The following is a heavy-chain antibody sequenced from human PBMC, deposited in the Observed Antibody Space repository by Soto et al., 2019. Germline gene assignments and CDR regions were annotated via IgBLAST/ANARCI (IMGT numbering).Heavy chain of an antibody. CDR1: GDTFSFYT. D-gene: IGHD3-10*01. CDR2: INPIVSMS. J-gene: IGHJ4*02. CDR3: AASYGSGYRAFDY. Sequence: QVQLVQSGTEVKKPGSSVKVSCKASGDTFSFYTINWVRQAPGLGLEWVGRINPIVSMSNYAQKFQGRVSMTADKSTRTAYMELRSLGSDDTALYFCAASYGSGYRAFDYWGQGALVIVSS. V-gene: IGHV1-69*02.